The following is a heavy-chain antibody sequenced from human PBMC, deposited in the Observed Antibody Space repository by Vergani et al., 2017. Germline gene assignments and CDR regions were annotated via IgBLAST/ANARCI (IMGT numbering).Heavy chain of an antibody. CDR1: GGSISSGGYY. CDR3: ARTGDCSSTSCYSWYWFDP. V-gene: IGHV4-31*03. Sequence: QVQLQESGPGLVKPSQTLSLTCTVSGGSISSGGYYWSWIRQHPGKGLEWIGYIYYSGSTYYNPSLKSRVSISVDTSKNQFSLKLSSVTAADTAVYYCARTGDCSSTSCYSWYWFDPWGQGTLVTVSS. D-gene: IGHD2-2*01. J-gene: IGHJ5*02. CDR2: IYYSGST.